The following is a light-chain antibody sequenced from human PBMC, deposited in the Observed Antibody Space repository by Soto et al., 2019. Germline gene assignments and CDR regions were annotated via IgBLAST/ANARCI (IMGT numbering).Light chain of an antibody. Sequence: VMTQSPAPPPPPPPHTPPPPCSASLSISNNLAWYQQKPGQAPMLLIYSASTRATAIPARFSGSASGTEFTLTISSLQSEDFAVYYCQQYNEWPLTFGGGTKVETK. V-gene: IGKV3-15*01. J-gene: IGKJ4*01. CDR2: SAS. CDR3: QQYNEWPLT. CDR1: LSISNN.